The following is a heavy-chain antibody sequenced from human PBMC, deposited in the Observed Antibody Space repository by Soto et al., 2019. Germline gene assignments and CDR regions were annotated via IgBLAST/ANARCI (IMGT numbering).Heavy chain of an antibody. CDR3: ARSRVGNYYFDY. J-gene: IGHJ4*02. V-gene: IGHV1-69*01. D-gene: IGHD1-26*01. CDR1: GGTFSSHA. Sequence: QVQLVQSGAEVKKTGSSVKVSCTASGGTFSSHAISWVRLAPGQGLEWMGGIIPIFGTGTYAQKFQGRVTITADESTSTANMELSSLRSEDTAVYYCARSRVGNYYFDYWGQGTLVTVSS. CDR2: IIPIFGTG.